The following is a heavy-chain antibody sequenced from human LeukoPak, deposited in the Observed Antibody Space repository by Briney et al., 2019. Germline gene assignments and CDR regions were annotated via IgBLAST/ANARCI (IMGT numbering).Heavy chain of an antibody. CDR2: IIPIFGTA. D-gene: IGHD2-15*01. V-gene: IGHV1-69*13. CDR3: ARGYCSGGSCYHPNDY. J-gene: IGHJ4*02. CDR1: GDTFSSYA. Sequence: SVKVSCKASGDTFSSYAISWVRQAPGQGLEWMGGIIPIFGTANYAQKFQGRVTITADESTSTAYMELSSLRSEDTAVYYCARGYCSGGSCYHPNDYWAREPWSPSPQ.